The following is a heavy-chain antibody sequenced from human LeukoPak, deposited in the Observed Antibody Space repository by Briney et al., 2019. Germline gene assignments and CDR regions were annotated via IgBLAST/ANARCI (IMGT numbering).Heavy chain of an antibody. CDR1: GFTLSSYS. CDR3: ARAGSGWEPFDY. J-gene: IGHJ4*02. V-gene: IGHV3-21*01. Sequence: GGSLRLSCAGAGFTLSSYSMNWVRQAPGKGLEWVSSISSSSSYIYYVDSVKGRFTISRDNAKNSLYLQTNSLRAEDTAVYYCARAGSGWEPFDYWGQGTLVTVSS. D-gene: IGHD6-19*01. CDR2: ISSSSSYI.